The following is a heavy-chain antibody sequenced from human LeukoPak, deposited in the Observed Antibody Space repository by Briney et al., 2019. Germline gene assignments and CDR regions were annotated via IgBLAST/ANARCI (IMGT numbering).Heavy chain of an antibody. CDR3: ARLGAGPTYYDFWSGYSSFYFDY. J-gene: IGHJ4*02. D-gene: IGHD3-3*01. Sequence: PSETLSLTCTVSGGSTSSGNYYWGWIRQPPGKGLEWIGGVSSSGNTYYNPSLKSRITISIDTSKNHFSLKLSSVTAADTAVYYCARLGAGPTYYDFWSGYSSFYFDYWGQGTLVTVSS. CDR1: GGSTSSGNYY. CDR2: VSSSGNT. V-gene: IGHV4-39*02.